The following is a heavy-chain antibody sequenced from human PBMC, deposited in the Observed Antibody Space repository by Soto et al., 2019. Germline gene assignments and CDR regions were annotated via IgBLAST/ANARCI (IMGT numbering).Heavy chain of an antibody. D-gene: IGHD2-15*01. Sequence: SETLSLTGAVYGGSFSGYYWSWIRQPPGKGLEWIGEINHSGSTNYNPSLKSRVTISVDTSKNQFSLKLSSVTAADTAVYYCARTYCSGGSCYGWFDPAGQGTLVTVSS. J-gene: IGHJ5*02. V-gene: IGHV4-34*01. CDR1: GGSFSGYY. CDR2: INHSGST. CDR3: ARTYCSGGSCYGWFDP.